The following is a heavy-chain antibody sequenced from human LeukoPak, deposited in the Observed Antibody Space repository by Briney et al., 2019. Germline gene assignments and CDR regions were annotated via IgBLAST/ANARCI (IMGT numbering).Heavy chain of an antibody. CDR1: GYTFTSYD. J-gene: IGHJ6*03. CDR2: MNPCNGST. V-gene: IGHV1-8*01. CDR3: ARAAVNLHPNHYYYMDV. Sequence: ASVKVSCKASGYTFTSYDINWVRQATGQGLEWMGWMNPCNGSTGYAQKFEGRVIMTRDTSISTAYLELSSLTSEDTAVYYCARAAVNLHPNHYYYMDVWGKGTTVTVSS.